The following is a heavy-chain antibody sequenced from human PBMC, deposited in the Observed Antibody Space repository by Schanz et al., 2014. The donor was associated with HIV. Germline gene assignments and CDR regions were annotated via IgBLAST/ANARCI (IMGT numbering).Heavy chain of an antibody. CDR2: IIPIFGTT. V-gene: IGHV1-69*01. CDR3: TRGGLGNYYPAEY. Sequence: QVQLVQSGAEVKKPGSSVKVSCKASGGTFSSYAVSWVRQAPGQGLEWMGGIIPIFGTTNYAQKFQGRVTITADESTSTAYMELSSLRSEDTAVYYCTRGGLGNYYPAEYWGQGTLVTVSS. D-gene: IGHD3-10*01. CDR1: GGTFSSYA. J-gene: IGHJ4*02.